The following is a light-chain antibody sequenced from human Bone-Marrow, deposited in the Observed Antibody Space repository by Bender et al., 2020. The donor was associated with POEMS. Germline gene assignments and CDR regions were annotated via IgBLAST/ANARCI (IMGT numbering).Light chain of an antibody. CDR3: CSYAGSLSWV. V-gene: IGLV1-44*01. J-gene: IGLJ3*02. CDR2: SNY. CDR1: DSNFGGNN. Sequence: QSVLTQPPSASGTPGQSVIISCSGTDSNFGGNNVNWYQHLPGTAPRLVVYSNYQRPSGVPARFSGSKSGNTASLTISGLQPEDEADYHCCSYAGSLSWVFGGGTKLTVL.